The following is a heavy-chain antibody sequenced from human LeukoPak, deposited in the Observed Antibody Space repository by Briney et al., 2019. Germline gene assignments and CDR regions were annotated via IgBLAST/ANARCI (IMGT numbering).Heavy chain of an antibody. V-gene: IGHV3-30*18. CDR2: IWYGGSNK. J-gene: IGHJ6*03. CDR1: GFTFSSYG. CDR3: AKGGSSGWYGNYYYMDV. D-gene: IGHD6-19*01. Sequence: GRSLRLSCAASGFTFSSYGMHWVRQAPGKGLEWVAVIWYGGSNKYYADSVKGRFTISRDNSKNTLYLQMNSLRAEDTAVYYCAKGGSSGWYGNYYYMDVWGKGTTVTVSS.